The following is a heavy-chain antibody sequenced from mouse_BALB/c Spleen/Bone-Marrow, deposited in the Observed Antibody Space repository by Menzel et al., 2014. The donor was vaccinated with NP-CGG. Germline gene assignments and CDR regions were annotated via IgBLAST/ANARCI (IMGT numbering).Heavy chain of an antibody. CDR1: GYSITSGYT. D-gene: IGHD1-1*01. Sequence: EVKLMESGPDLVKPSQSLSLTCTVTGYSITSGYTWHWIRQFPGNTLEWMGYIHYSGTTNYNPSLKSRISITRDTSMNQFFLQLNSVTTEDTATYYCAITTVVNAMDYWGQGTSVTVSS. CDR2: IHYSGTT. CDR3: AITTVVNAMDY. J-gene: IGHJ4*01. V-gene: IGHV3-1*02.